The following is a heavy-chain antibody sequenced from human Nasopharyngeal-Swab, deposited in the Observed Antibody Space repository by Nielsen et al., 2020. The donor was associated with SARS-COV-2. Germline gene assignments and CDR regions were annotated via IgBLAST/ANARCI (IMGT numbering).Heavy chain of an antibody. CDR1: GFTYW. Sequence: GGSLRLSCAASGFTYWMNWVRQAPGKGLEWVAYISSSGSTIYYADSVKGRFTISRDNAKNSLYLQMNSLRAEDTAVYYCARDRVVVVVAGIHYYYYYGMDVWGQGTTVTVSS. J-gene: IGHJ6*02. CDR2: ISSSGSTI. CDR3: ARDRVVVVVAGIHYYYYYGMDV. V-gene: IGHV3-48*04. D-gene: IGHD2-15*01.